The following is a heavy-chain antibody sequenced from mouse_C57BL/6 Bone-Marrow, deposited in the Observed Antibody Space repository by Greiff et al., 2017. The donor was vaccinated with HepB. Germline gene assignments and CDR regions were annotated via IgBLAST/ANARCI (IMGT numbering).Heavy chain of an antibody. CDR1: GFTFSSYA. CDR3: ARGSYDYFDY. J-gene: IGHJ2*01. Sequence: EVKVVESGGGLVKPGGSLKLSCAASGFTFSSYAMSWVRQTPEKRLEWVATISDGGSYTYYPDNVKGRFTISRDNAKNNLYLQMSHLKSEDTAMYYCARGSYDYFDYWGQGTTLTVSS. CDR2: ISDGGSYT. D-gene: IGHD2-3*01. V-gene: IGHV5-4*03.